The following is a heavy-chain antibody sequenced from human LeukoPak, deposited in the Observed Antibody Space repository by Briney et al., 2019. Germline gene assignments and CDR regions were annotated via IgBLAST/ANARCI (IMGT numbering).Heavy chain of an antibody. CDR1: GFTFSDYY. Sequence: PGGSLRLSCAASGFTFSDYYMSWIRQAPGKGLEWVSYISSSGSTIYYADSVKGRFTISRDNAKNSLYLQMNSLRAEDTAVYYCARLLSLTVIVVITHSWFDPWGQGILVTVSS. CDR3: ARLLSLTVIVVITHSWFDP. V-gene: IGHV3-11*04. J-gene: IGHJ5*02. D-gene: IGHD3-22*01. CDR2: ISSSGSTI.